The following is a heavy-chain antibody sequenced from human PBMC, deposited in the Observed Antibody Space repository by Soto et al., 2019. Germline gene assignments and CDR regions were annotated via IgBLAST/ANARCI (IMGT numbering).Heavy chain of an antibody. J-gene: IGHJ6*02. D-gene: IGHD6-19*01. CDR2: INSDGSST. V-gene: IGHV3-74*01. Sequence: EVQLVESGGGLVQPGGSLRLSCAASGFTFSSYWMHWVRQAPGKGLVWVSRINSDGSSTRYADSVKGRFTISRDNAKNTLYLQMNSLRAEDTAVYYCAREEVAVSYYYGMDVWGQGTTVTVSS. CDR3: AREEVAVSYYYGMDV. CDR1: GFTFSSYW.